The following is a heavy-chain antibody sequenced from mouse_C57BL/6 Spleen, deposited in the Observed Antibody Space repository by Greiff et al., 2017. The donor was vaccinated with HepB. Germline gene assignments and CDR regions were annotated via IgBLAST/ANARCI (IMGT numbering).Heavy chain of an antibody. CDR2: IYPSDSET. Sequence: QVQLQQPGAELVRPGSSVKLSCKASGYTFTSYWMDWVKQRPGQGLEWIGNIYPSDSETHYNQKFKYKATLTVDKSSSTANMQLSSLTSEDSAVYYCARFYGTGPWFAYWGQGTLVTVSA. CDR1: GYTFTSYW. D-gene: IGHD2-1*01. CDR3: ARFYGTGPWFAY. J-gene: IGHJ3*01. V-gene: IGHV1-61*01.